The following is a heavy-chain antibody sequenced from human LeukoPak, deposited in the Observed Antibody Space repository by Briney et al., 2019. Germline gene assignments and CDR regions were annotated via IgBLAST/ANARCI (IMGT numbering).Heavy chain of an antibody. Sequence: PGGSLRLSCAASGFTPSNVWMNWVRQAPGKGLEWVGRIKDDSEGGTTDYAAPVKGRFSISRDDSKNTLYLQMNSLRAEDTAVYYCAKNRKNFDYWGQGTLVTVSS. D-gene: IGHD1-14*01. CDR3: AKNRKNFDY. V-gene: IGHV3-15*01. CDR1: GFTPSNVW. J-gene: IGHJ4*02. CDR2: IKDDSEGGTT.